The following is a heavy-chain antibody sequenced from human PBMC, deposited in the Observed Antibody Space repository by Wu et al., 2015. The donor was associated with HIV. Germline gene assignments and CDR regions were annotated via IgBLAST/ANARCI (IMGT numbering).Heavy chain of an antibody. CDR1: GGTFSSYA. CDR3: ARESRGGCGGDCLKTPHYYYYYYMDV. Sequence: QVQLVQSGAEVKKPGSSVKVSCKASGGTFSSYAISWVRQAPGQGLEWMGGIIPIFGTANYAQKFQGGVTITADESTSTAYMELSSLRSEDTAVYYCARESRGGCGGDCLKTPHYYYYYYMDVWGKGTTVTVSS. D-gene: IGHD2-21*01. J-gene: IGHJ6*03. CDR2: IIPIFGTA. V-gene: IGHV1-69*12.